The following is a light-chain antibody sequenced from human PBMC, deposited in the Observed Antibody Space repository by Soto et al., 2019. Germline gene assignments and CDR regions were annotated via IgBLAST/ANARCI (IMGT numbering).Light chain of an antibody. Sequence: QSVLTQPPSVSGAPGQRVTISCTGSSSNIGAGYDVHWYQQLPGTAPKLLIYGNSNRPSGVPDRFSGSKSGTSASLAITGLQAEDEADYYCQSYDSSLSGSSVVFGGGTKATVL. CDR1: SSNIGAGYD. V-gene: IGLV1-40*01. CDR2: GNS. J-gene: IGLJ2*01. CDR3: QSYDSSLSGSSVV.